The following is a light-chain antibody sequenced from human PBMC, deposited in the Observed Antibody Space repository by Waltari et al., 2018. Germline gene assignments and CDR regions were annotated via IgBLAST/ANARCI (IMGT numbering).Light chain of an antibody. J-gene: IGKJ4*01. Sequence: EIVLTQSPATLSLSPGERATLSCRASQSVSSNLGWYQQKPGQAPRLLIYDASNRATGIPARFSGSGSGTDFTLTISSLESEDFAVYYCQNRRNWPLLTFGGGTKVEIK. CDR3: QNRRNWPLLT. CDR1: QSVSSN. V-gene: IGKV3-11*01. CDR2: DAS.